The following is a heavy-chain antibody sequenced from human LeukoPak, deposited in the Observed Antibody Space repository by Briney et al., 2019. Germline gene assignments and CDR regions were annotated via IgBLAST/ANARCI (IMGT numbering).Heavy chain of an antibody. CDR2: ISGSGGST. Sequence: GGSLRLSCEASGFTFSDYYMSWVRQAPGKGLEWVSAISGSGGSTYYADSVKGRFTISRDNSKNTLYLQMNSLRAEDTAVYYCAKSSSSWYPSYYYYGMDVWGQGTTVTVSS. V-gene: IGHV3-23*01. D-gene: IGHD6-13*01. CDR1: GFTFSDYY. J-gene: IGHJ6*02. CDR3: AKSSSSWYPSYYYYGMDV.